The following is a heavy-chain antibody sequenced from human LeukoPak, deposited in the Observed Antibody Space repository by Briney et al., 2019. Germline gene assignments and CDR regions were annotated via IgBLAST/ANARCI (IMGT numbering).Heavy chain of an antibody. V-gene: IGHV1-8*01. Sequence: GASVKVSCKASGYTFTSYDINWVRQATGQGLEWMGWMNPNSDYTGYAQKFQGRVTMTRNTSISTAYMELSSLRSEDTAAYYCARGLDSSGSFRPYDAFDIWGQGTMVTVSS. CDR1: GYTFTSYD. J-gene: IGHJ3*02. CDR3: ARGLDSSGSFRPYDAFDI. D-gene: IGHD1-26*01. CDR2: MNPNSDYT.